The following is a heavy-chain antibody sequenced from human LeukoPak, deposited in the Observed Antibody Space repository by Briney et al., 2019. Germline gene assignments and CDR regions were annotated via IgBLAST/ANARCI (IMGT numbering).Heavy chain of an antibody. D-gene: IGHD1-1*01. V-gene: IGHV3-66*02. CDR3: ARANRNDWFDP. Sequence: GGSLRLSCAASGFTVSSNYMSWVRQAPGKGLEWVSVIYSGGSTYYADSVKGRFTISRDNSKNTLYLQMNSLRAEDTAVYYCARANRNDWFDPWGQGTLVTVSS. CDR1: GFTVSSNY. J-gene: IGHJ5*02. CDR2: IYSGGST.